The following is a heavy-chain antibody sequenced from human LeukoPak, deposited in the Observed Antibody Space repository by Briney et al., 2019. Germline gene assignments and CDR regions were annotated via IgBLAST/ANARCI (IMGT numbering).Heavy chain of an antibody. Sequence: SVKVSCKASGYTFTSYGISWVRQAPGQGLEWMGRIIPILGIANYAQKFQGRVTITADKSTSTAYMELSSLRSEDTAVYYCARGYSSGWELDYWGQGTLVTVSS. CDR2: IIPILGIA. CDR3: ARGYSSGWELDY. V-gene: IGHV1-69*04. CDR1: GYTFTSYG. D-gene: IGHD6-19*01. J-gene: IGHJ4*02.